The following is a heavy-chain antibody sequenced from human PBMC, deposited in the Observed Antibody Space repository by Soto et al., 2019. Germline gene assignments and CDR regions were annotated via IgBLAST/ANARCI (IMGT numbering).Heavy chain of an antibody. CDR3: AKDRDGAAAGPTKFYGMDV. J-gene: IGHJ6*02. CDR2: ISGSGDST. Sequence: EVQLLESGGGLVQPGGSVRLSCAASGFTFSSYAMSWVRQAPGKGLEWVSVISGSGDSTYYADSVRGRFTISRDHSKNTMYLQMNSLRAEDTAVYYCAKDRDGAAAGPTKFYGMDVWGQGTTVTVSS. CDR1: GFTFSSYA. V-gene: IGHV3-23*01. D-gene: IGHD6-13*01.